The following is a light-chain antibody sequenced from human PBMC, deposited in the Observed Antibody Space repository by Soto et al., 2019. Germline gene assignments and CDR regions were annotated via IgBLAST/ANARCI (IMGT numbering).Light chain of an antibody. CDR3: QQYGDFSWT. Sequence: DIQMTQSPSTLSASVGDRVTITCRASQSISTWLAWYQQKPGKAPKLLIYKASTLESGVPSRFSGSGSGTEFTLTISRLQPDDFATYYCQQYGDFSWTFGQGTKVEIK. V-gene: IGKV1-5*03. J-gene: IGKJ1*01. CDR1: QSISTW. CDR2: KAS.